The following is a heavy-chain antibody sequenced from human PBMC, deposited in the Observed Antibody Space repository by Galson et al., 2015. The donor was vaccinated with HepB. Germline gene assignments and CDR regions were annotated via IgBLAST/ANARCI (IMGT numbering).Heavy chain of an antibody. CDR3: TRAPEWGLGYFDY. CDR1: GFTFGDYA. J-gene: IGHJ4*02. V-gene: IGHV3-49*04. D-gene: IGHD7-27*01. CDR2: IRSKAYGGTT. Sequence: SLRLSCAASGFTFGDYAMSWVRQAPGKGLEWVGFIRSKAYGGTTEYAASVKGRFTISRDDSKSIAYLQMNSLKTEDTAVYYCTRAPEWGLGYFDYWGQGTLVTVSS.